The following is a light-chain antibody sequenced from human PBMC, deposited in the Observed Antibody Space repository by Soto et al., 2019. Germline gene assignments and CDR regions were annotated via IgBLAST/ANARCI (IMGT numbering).Light chain of an antibody. CDR3: QQYNNWPTT. J-gene: IGKJ1*01. CDR1: QSVSSN. CDR2: GAS. V-gene: IGKV3-15*01. Sequence: EIVMTQSPATLSVSPGERATLSCRASQSVSSNLAWYQQNPGQAPRLLIYGASTRATGIPARFSGSGSGTEFTLTISGLQSEDFAVYYCQQYNNWPTTFGQGTKVEIK.